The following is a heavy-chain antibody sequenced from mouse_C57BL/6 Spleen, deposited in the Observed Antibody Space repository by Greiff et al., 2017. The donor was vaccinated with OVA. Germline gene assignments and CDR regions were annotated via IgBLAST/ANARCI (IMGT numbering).Heavy chain of an antibody. Sequence: VQLQQPGAELVKPGASVKLSCKASGYTFTSYWMQWVKQRPGQGLEWIGEIDPSDSYTNYNQKFKGKATLTVDTSSSTAYMQLSSLTSEDSAVYYCARYHYGSFAYWGQGTLVTVSA. CDR1: GYTFTSYW. J-gene: IGHJ3*01. V-gene: IGHV1-50*01. CDR2: IDPSDSYT. CDR3: ARYHYGSFAY. D-gene: IGHD1-1*02.